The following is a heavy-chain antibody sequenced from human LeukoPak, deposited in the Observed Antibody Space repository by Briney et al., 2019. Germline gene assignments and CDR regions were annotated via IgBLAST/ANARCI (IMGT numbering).Heavy chain of an antibody. CDR3: ASESGSGSYYDY. V-gene: IGHV5-10-1*01. CDR2: IDPSDSYT. Sequence: EAPLQISCEGAGYICSSYWITWGRQLPGKGLEWMGRIDPSDSYTKYSPSFQGHVTISVDKSISTAYLQWSSLKAPDTAMYYCASESGSGSYYDYWGQGTLVTVSS. J-gene: IGHJ4*02. D-gene: IGHD3-10*01. CDR1: GYICSSYW.